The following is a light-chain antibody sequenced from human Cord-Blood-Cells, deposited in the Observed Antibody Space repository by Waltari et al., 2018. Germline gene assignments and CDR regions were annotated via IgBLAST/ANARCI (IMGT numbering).Light chain of an antibody. CDR2: EVS. CDR3: SAYAGSNKRV. J-gene: IGLJ3*02. Sequence: QSALTQPHSASGSPGPSVTISCTGTSRDVGGYNYVSWYQQHPGKAPKLMLYEVSKRPSGVPDRFSGSKSGNTASLTVSGLQAEDEADYYCSAYAGSNKRVFGGGTKLTVL. V-gene: IGLV2-8*01. CDR1: SRDVGGYNY.